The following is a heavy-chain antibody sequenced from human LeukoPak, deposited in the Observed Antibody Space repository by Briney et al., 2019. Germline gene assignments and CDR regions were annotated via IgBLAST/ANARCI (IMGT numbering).Heavy chain of an antibody. J-gene: IGHJ5*02. CDR2: IYDSGST. CDR3: ASLKYTSSCSWFDP. CDR1: GGSISFYS. V-gene: IGHV4-59*08. Sequence: SETLSLTCTVSGGSISFYSWTWIRQPPGKGLEWIGYIYDSGSTNYNPSLKSRVTISVDTSKNQFSLKLSSVTAADTAVYYCASLKYTSSCSWFDPWGQGTLVTVSS. D-gene: IGHD6-6*01.